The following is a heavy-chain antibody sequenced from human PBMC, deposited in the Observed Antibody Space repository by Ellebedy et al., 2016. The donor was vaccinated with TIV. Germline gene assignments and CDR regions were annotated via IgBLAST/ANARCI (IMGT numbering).Heavy chain of an antibody. CDR3: ARVHCSGDCWGGVDY. Sequence: GESLKISCAASGFPFRTYTMNWVRQAPGKGLEWVSRISSNSTYLYYADSVKGRFTISRDNSKNTLFLQMNSLRPEDTALYYCARVHCSGDCWGGVDYWGQGTLVTVSS. J-gene: IGHJ4*02. V-gene: IGHV3-21*06. D-gene: IGHD2-21*02. CDR1: GFPFRTYT. CDR2: ISSNSTYL.